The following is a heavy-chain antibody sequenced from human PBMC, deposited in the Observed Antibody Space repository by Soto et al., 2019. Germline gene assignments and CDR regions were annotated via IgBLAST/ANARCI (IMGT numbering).Heavy chain of an antibody. D-gene: IGHD1-26*01. CDR3: ARTPNTLIGSYYLAPYYFDY. CDR2: IIPILGIA. J-gene: IGHJ4*02. CDR1: GGTFSSYT. Sequence: QVQLVQSGAEVKKPGSSVKVSCKASGGTFSSYTISWVRQAPGQGLEWMGRIIPILGIANYAQKFQGRVTITADKSTSTAYMELSSLRSEDTAVYYCARTPNTLIGSYYLAPYYFDYWGQGTLVTVSS. V-gene: IGHV1-69*02.